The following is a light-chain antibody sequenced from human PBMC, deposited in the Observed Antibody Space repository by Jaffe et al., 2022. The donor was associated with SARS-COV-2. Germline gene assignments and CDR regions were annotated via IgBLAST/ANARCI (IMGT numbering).Light chain of an antibody. CDR2: GAS. V-gene: IGKV3-15*01. Sequence: EIVMTQSPGTLSMSPGGRAALSCRASQSVNTNLAWYQQKPGQAPRLLIYGASTRATGIPARFSGSGSGTEFALTINSLQSEDFAVYFCQQYYRWPRTFGQGTKVEIK. J-gene: IGKJ1*01. CDR3: QQYYRWPRT. CDR1: QSVNTN.